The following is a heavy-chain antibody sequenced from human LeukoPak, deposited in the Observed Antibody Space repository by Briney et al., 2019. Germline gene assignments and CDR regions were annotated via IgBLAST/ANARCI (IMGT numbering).Heavy chain of an antibody. CDR1: GGSISSSSYY. CDR2: IYYSGST. J-gene: IGHJ4*02. CDR3: ARHPQTYYFDY. Sequence: SETLSLTCTVSGGSISSSSYYWGWIRQPPGKGLEWIGSIYYSGSTYYNPSLKSRVTISVDTSKNQFSLKLSSVTAADTAVYYRARHPQTYYFDYWGQGTLVTVSS. V-gene: IGHV4-39*01.